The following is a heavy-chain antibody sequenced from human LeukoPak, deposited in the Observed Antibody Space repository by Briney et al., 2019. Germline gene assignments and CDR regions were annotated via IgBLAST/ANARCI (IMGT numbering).Heavy chain of an antibody. CDR1: GFTFSKYW. J-gene: IGHJ4*02. Sequence: PGGSLRLSCTTSGFTFSKYWMTWVRQAPGKALEWVSIIYDGGTTYYADSVKGRFTISRDNSRNTLYLQTNSLRAEDTAVYYCARLYYISSHTSFDLWGQGTLVTVSS. CDR3: ARLYYISSHTSFDL. D-gene: IGHD3-3*02. V-gene: IGHV3-66*01. CDR2: IYDGGTT.